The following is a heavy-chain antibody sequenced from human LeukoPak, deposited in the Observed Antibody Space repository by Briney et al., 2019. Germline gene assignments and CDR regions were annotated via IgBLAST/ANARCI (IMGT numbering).Heavy chain of an antibody. V-gene: IGHV4-39*07. CDR1: GGSISSSSYY. CDR3: ARGPTFYRAAGLYHYFDY. J-gene: IGHJ4*02. CDR2: IYYSGST. D-gene: IGHD6-13*01. Sequence: PSETLSLTCTVSGGSISSSSYYWGWIRQPPGKGLEWIGSIYYSGSTYYNPSLKSRVTISVDTSKNQFSLKLSSVTAADTAVYYCARGPTFYRAAGLYHYFDYWGQGTLVTVSS.